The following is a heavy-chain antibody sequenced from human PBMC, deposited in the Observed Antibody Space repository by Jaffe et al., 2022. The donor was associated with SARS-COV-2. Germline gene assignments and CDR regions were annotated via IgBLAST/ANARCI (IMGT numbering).Heavy chain of an antibody. CDR1: GGSISSSSYY. V-gene: IGHV4-39*01. J-gene: IGHJ5*02. D-gene: IGHD6-13*01. CDR3: ARHSGEEVIAAVVAGGWFDP. Sequence: QLQLQESGPGLVKPSETLSLTCTVSGGSISSSSYYWGWIRQPPGKGLEWIGSIYYSGSTYYNPSLKSRVTISVDTSKNQFSLKLSSVTAADTAVYYCARHSGEEVIAAVVAGGWFDPWGQGTLVTVSS. CDR2: IYYSGST.